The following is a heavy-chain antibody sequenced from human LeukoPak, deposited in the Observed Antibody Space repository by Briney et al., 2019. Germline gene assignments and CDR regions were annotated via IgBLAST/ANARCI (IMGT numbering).Heavy chain of an antibody. CDR3: VKGLDV. V-gene: IGHV3-23*01. J-gene: IGHJ6*04. Sequence: PGGSLRLSCAASGFTFSSYGMHWVRQAPGKGLEWVSSISDSGGSTYYADSVKGRFTISRDNSKQTLYLQMNSLRAEDTAVWYCVKGLDVWGKGTTVTVSS. CDR1: GFTFSSYG. CDR2: ISDSGGST.